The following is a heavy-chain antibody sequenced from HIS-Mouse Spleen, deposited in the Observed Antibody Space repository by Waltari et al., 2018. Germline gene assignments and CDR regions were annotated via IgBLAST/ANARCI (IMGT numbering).Heavy chain of an antibody. Sequence: QVQLQESGPGLVKPSETLSLTCTVSGYSISSGYYWGWIRQPPGKGLAWIGSIYHSGSTYYNPSLKSRVTISVDTSKNQFSLKLSSVTAADTAVYYCARAPGALDAFDIWGQGTMVTVSS. CDR3: ARAPGALDAFDI. CDR2: IYHSGST. V-gene: IGHV4-38-2*02. D-gene: IGHD7-27*01. CDR1: GYSISSGYY. J-gene: IGHJ3*02.